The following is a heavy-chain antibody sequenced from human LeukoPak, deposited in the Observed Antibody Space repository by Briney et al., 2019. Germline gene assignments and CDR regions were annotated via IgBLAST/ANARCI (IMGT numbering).Heavy chain of an antibody. CDR2: MQSNGNS. CDR3: ARDKQHSYGRYFDH. J-gene: IGHJ4*02. Sequence: SETVSLTCTVSGVSISTYHWNWIRKPPGKGLEWIGYMQSNGNSKYNPSLRSRVTIFIDTSKSQVALILSSVTAADTAVYYCARDKQHSYGRYFDHWAREPWSPSPQ. V-gene: IGHV4-59*01. D-gene: IGHD3-16*01. CDR1: GVSISTYH.